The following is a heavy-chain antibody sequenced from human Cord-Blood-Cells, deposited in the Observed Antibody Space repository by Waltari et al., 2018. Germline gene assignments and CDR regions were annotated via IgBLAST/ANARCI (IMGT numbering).Heavy chain of an antibody. CDR3: ARVWLRSDFDY. Sequence: QVQLQESGPGLVKPSETLSLPCAVSGYSISSGYYWGWIRQPPGKGLEWIGSIYHSGSTYYNPSLKSRVTISVDTSKNQFSLKLSSVTAADKAVYYCARVWLRSDFDYWGQGTLVTVSS. CDR1: GYSISSGYY. V-gene: IGHV4-38-2*01. CDR2: IYHSGST. D-gene: IGHD5-12*01. J-gene: IGHJ4*02.